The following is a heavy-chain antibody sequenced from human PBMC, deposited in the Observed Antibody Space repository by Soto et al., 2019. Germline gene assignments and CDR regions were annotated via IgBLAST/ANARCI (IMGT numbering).Heavy chain of an antibody. V-gene: IGHV3-21*01. CDR3: ARDLYSSSSRYFYY. D-gene: IGHD6-6*01. Sequence: EVQLVESGGGLVKPGGSLRLSCAASGFTFSSYSMNWVRQAPGKGLEWVSSISSSSRYIYYADSVKGRFTISTDNAKNPLYMQMNSLIADVTAVYYCARDLYSSSSRYFYYWGHGTLVTVSS. J-gene: IGHJ4*01. CDR2: ISSSSRYI. CDR1: GFTFSSYS.